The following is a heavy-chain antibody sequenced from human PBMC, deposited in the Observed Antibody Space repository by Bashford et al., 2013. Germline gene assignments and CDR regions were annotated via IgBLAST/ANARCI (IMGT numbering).Heavy chain of an antibody. V-gene: IGHV4-39*07. J-gene: IGHJ3*01. CDR2: YNGTT. CDR3: ARGHKAARRPPFDGFRF. Sequence: YNGTTYYSPSLKSRVTISVETSKNQFSLKLSSVTAADTAVYYCARGHKAARRPPFDGFRFWGQGTMVTVSS. D-gene: IGHD6-6*01.